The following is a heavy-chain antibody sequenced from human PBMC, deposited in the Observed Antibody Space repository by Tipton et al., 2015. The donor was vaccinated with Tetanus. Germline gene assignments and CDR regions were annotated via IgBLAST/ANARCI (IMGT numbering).Heavy chain of an antibody. J-gene: IGHJ4*02. V-gene: IGHV3-64*01. Sequence: SLRLSCAASGFTFTRYPMHWVRQAPGKGLEYVSSILGDGGSPFYANSVKGRFTISRDNSKNTLYLQMGSLGPEDMAVYYCARDRDGGWSLDSWGQGTPVTVSS. CDR2: ILGDGGSP. CDR3: ARDRDGGWSLDS. D-gene: IGHD6-19*01. CDR1: GFTFTRYP.